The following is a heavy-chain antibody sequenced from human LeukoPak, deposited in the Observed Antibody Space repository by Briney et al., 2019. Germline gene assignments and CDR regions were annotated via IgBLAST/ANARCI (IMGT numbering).Heavy chain of an antibody. CDR2: IIPILGIA. D-gene: IGHD5-12*01. CDR1: GGTFSSYT. CDR3: ARAKRYSGYDYPIDYYYYYMDV. V-gene: IGHV1-69*02. Sequence: SVKVSCKASGGTFSSYTISWVRQAPGQGLEWMGRIIPILGIANYAQKFQGRVTITADKSTSTAYMELSSLRSEDTAVYYCARAKRYSGYDYPIDYYYYYMDVWGKGTTVTVSS. J-gene: IGHJ6*03.